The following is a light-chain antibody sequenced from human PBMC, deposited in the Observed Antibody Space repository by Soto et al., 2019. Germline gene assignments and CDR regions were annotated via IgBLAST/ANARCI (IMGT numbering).Light chain of an antibody. CDR1: QSVTVNS. Sequence: EILLTQSPSTLSLSPGEGVTLSCRASQSVTVNSLAWYQQKPGQAPRLLIYAASTRAAAVPDRFTGSGSGTDFALTISRLEPDDFGVYYWQQYGDSPLTSGPGTKVDIK. CDR3: QQYGDSPLT. J-gene: IGKJ3*01. V-gene: IGKV3-20*01. CDR2: AAS.